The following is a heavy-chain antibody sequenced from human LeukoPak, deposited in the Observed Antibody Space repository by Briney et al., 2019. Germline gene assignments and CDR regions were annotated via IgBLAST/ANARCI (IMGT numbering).Heavy chain of an antibody. CDR2: IYYSGST. Sequence: PSETLSLTCTVSGGSISSSSYYWGWIRQPPGQGLEWIGSIYYSGSTYYNPSLKSRVTISVDTSKNQFSLKLSSVTAADTAVYYCARHESGLQYDYWGQGTLVTVSS. CDR1: GGSISSSSYY. CDR3: ARHESGLQYDY. V-gene: IGHV4-39*01. D-gene: IGHD4-11*01. J-gene: IGHJ4*02.